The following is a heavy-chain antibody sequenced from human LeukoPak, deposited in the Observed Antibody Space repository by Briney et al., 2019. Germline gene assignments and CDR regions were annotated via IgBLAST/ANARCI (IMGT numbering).Heavy chain of an antibody. CDR1: GFTFTTYA. V-gene: IGHV3-23*01. CDR3: ARDESKYCSGGSCYSAYFDD. J-gene: IGHJ4*02. D-gene: IGHD2-15*01. Sequence: PGGSLRLSCAASGFTFTTYAMSWVRQAPGKGLEWVSSISGSGGSTYYADSVKGRFTISRDNSKNTLYLQMNSLRAEDTAVYYCARDESKYCSGGSCYSAYFDDWGQGTLVTVSS. CDR2: ISGSGGST.